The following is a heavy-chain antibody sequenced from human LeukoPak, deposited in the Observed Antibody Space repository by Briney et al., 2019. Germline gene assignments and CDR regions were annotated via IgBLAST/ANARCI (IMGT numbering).Heavy chain of an antibody. CDR3: ARVRVGAYDFEY. CDR1: GFTFSTYW. CDR2: INPDGSTT. J-gene: IGHJ4*02. D-gene: IGHD3-10*01. Sequence: GGSLRLSCAASGFTFSTYWMHRVRQAPGEGPVWVSRINPDGSTTTYADSVKGRFTISRDNAKNTLYLQMNSLRAEDTAVYYCARVRVGAYDFEYWGQGALVTVSS. V-gene: IGHV3-74*01.